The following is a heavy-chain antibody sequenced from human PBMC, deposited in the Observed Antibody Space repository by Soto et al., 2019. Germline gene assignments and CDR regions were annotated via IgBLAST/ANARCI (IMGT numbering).Heavy chain of an antibody. CDR3: GTVGQIRYCSTTSCFDY. J-gene: IGHJ4*01. D-gene: IGHD2-2*01. Sequence: QVQVVQSGAEVKQPGSSVKVSCKISGHTLTELSMHWVRQAPGKGLEWMGGFDPEAGKIIYVQKFQGRVTMTEDTSTDTAYMELSSLRSEDTAVYYCGTVGQIRYCSTTSCFDYWGQGTLITVSS. V-gene: IGHV1-24*01. CDR2: FDPEAGKI. CDR1: GHTLTELS.